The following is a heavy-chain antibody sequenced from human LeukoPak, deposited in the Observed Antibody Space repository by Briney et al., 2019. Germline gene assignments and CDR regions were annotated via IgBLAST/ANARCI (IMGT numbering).Heavy chain of an antibody. D-gene: IGHD1-26*01. CDR2: IYTSGST. V-gene: IGHV4-4*07. Sequence: SETLSLTCTVSGGSISSYYWRWMRQPAGRGLEWIGRIYTSGSTNYNPSLKSRVTMSVDTSNNQFSLKLSSVTAADTAVYFCARVGIVGANKIAFDIWGQGTMVTVSS. J-gene: IGHJ3*02. CDR1: GGSISSYY. CDR3: ARVGIVGANKIAFDI.